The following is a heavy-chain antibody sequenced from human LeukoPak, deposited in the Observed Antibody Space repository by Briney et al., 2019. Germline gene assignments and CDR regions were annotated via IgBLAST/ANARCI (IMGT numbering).Heavy chain of an antibody. CDR3: ARGPAMVRGVNWFDP. D-gene: IGHD3-10*01. CDR1: GGSFSGYC. CDR2: INHSGST. Sequence: PSETLSLTCAVYGGSFSGYCWSWIRQPPGKGPEWIGEINHSGSTNYNPSLKSRVTISVDTSKNQFSLKLSSVTAADTAVYYCARGPAMVRGVNWFDPWGRGTLVTVSS. J-gene: IGHJ5*02. V-gene: IGHV4-34*01.